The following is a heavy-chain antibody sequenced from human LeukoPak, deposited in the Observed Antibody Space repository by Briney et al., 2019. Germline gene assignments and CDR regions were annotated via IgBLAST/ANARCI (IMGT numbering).Heavy chain of an antibody. Sequence: PSETLSLTCTVSGGSISSYYWSWIRQPPGKGLEWIGYIYYSGSTNYNPSLKSRVTISVDTSKNQFSLKLSSVTAADTAVYYCARASMLPDWWFDPWGQGTLVTVSS. CDR1: GGSISSYY. J-gene: IGHJ5*02. CDR2: IYYSGST. CDR3: ARASMLPDWWFDP. V-gene: IGHV4-59*12. D-gene: IGHD2/OR15-2a*01.